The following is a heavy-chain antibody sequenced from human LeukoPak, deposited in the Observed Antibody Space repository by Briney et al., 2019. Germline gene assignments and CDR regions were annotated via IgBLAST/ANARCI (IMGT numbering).Heavy chain of an antibody. CDR3: AKGLGGSWIRHYFDY. Sequence: GGSLRLSCAASGFTFNNYAMSWVRQAPGKGLEWVSVISGSGGSTYYADSVKGRFTISRDNSKNTLYVQMNSLRAEDTAVYYCAKGLGGSWIRHYFDYWGQGNLVTVSS. CDR1: GFTFNNYA. J-gene: IGHJ4*02. V-gene: IGHV3-23*01. D-gene: IGHD2-15*01. CDR2: ISGSGGST.